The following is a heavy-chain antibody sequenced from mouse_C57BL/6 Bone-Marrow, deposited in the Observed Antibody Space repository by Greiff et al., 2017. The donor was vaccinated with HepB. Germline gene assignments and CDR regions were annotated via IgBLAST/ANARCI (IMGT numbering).Heavy chain of an antibody. CDR1: GFSLTSYG. CDR3: ASPYYYGSSYYWYFDV. D-gene: IGHD1-1*01. CDR2: IWSGGST. V-gene: IGHV2-4*01. Sequence: VQLQESGPGLVQPSQSLSITCTVSGFSLTSYGVHWVRQPPGKGLEWLGVIWSGGSTDYTAAFISRLSISKDNSKSQVFFKMNSLQADDTAIYYCASPYYYGSSYYWYFDVWGTGTTVTVSS. J-gene: IGHJ1*03.